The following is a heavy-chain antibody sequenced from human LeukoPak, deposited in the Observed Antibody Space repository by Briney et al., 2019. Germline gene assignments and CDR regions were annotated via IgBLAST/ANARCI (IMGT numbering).Heavy chain of an antibody. CDR1: GGTFSSYA. J-gene: IGHJ2*01. V-gene: IGHV1-69*13. CDR2: IIPIFGTA. CDR3: ARGRSLDSSGYYYLGEYWYFDL. Sequence: ASVKVSCKASGGTFSSYAISWVRQAPGQGLEWMGGIIPIFGTANYAQKFQGRVTITADESTSTAYMELSSLRSEDTAVYYCARGRSLDSSGYYYLGEYWYFDLWGRGTLVTVSS. D-gene: IGHD3-22*01.